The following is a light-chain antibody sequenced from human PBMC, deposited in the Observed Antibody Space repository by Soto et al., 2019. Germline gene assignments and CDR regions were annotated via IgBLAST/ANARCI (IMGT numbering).Light chain of an antibody. CDR1: QGISSA. CDR2: DAS. V-gene: IGKV1-13*02. J-gene: IGKJ4*01. CDR3: YPPPL. Sequence: AIELSQSPSALSASVGDRVTITCRASQGISSALAWYQQKPGKAPKLLIYDASSLESGVPSRFSGSGSGTDFTLTISSLQSEDFATYYCYPPPLLGGGPK.